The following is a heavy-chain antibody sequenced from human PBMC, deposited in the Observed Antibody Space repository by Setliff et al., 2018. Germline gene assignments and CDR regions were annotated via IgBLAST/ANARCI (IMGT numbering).Heavy chain of an antibody. CDR2: IYYSGST. CDR3: ASTPDGDILTGPGYYFDY. Sequence: SETLSLTCTVSGGSISSGGYYWSWIRQHPGKGLEWIGYIYYSGSTYYNPSLKSRVTISVDTSKNQFSLKLSSVTAADTAVYYCASTPDGDILTGPGYYFDYWGQGTLVTVSS. D-gene: IGHD3-9*01. J-gene: IGHJ4*02. V-gene: IGHV4-31*03. CDR1: GGSISSGGYY.